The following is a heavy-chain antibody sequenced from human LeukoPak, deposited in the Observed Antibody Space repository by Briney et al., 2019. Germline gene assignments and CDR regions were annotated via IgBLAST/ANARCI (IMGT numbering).Heavy chain of an antibody. J-gene: IGHJ4*02. CDR1: GGSISSSSYY. D-gene: IGHD1-26*01. V-gene: IGHV4-39*01. CDR2: IYYSGST. Sequence: SETLSLTCTVSGGSISSSSYYWGWIRQPPGKGLEWIGSIYYSGSTYYNPSLKSRVTISVDTSKNQFSLKLSSVTAADTAVYYCASGVGATHRSYFDYWGQGTLVTVSS. CDR3: ASGVGATHRSYFDY.